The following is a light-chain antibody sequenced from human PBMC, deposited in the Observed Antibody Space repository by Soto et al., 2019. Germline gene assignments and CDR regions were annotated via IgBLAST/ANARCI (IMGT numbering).Light chain of an antibody. Sequence: DIQMTQSPSSLSASVGDRVTITCRASQSISSYLNWYQQRPGKAPKLLIYAASSLQSGVPSRFSGSGSGTDFSLTISSLQIEDFATYYCQQSYRTPWTFGQGTKVEIK. CDR3: QQSYRTPWT. V-gene: IGKV1-39*01. CDR2: AAS. J-gene: IGKJ1*01. CDR1: QSISSY.